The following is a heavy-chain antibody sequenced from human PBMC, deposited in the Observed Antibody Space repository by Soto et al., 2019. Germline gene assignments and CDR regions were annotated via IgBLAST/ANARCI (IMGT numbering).Heavy chain of an antibody. J-gene: IGHJ6*02. Sequence: PGGSLRLSCAASGFAFNSYAMHWIRQAPGKGLEWVAVISFNGTNKYYADSVKGRFTISRDNSKNTLYLQMSSLRAEDTANYYCARVDYRYSTEISYYYRYGMDVWGQGTTVTVSS. CDR3: ARVDYRYSTEISYYYRYGMDV. V-gene: IGHV3-30-3*01. D-gene: IGHD4-17*01. CDR2: ISFNGTNK. CDR1: GFAFNSYA.